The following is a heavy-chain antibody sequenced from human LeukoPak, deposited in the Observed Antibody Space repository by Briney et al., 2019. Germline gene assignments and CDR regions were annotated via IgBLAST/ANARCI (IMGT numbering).Heavy chain of an antibody. D-gene: IGHD6-13*01. CDR3: ARPYSSNWYDAFHF. Sequence: PSETLSLTCTVFGGPITGYYGSWIRQPPGKGLEWIGCVSYRGSTNYNPSLKSRVTISVDTSKNQFSLKLSSVTAADTAVYYCARPYSSNWYDAFHFWGQGTMVTVSS. CDR2: VSYRGST. CDR1: GGPITGYY. V-gene: IGHV4-59*01. J-gene: IGHJ3*01.